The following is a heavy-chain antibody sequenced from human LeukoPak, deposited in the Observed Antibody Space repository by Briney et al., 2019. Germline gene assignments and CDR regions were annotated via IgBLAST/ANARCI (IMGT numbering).Heavy chain of an antibody. CDR2: MNPNSGNT. D-gene: IGHD6-19*01. Sequence: ASVKVSCKASGYAFTSYDINWVRQATGQGLEWMGWMNPNSGNTGYAQKFQGRVTMTRNTSISTAYMELSSLRSEDTAVYYCARDRGIAVAGSLTYWGQGTLVTVSS. J-gene: IGHJ4*02. CDR3: ARDRGIAVAGSLTY. CDR1: GYAFTSYD. V-gene: IGHV1-8*01.